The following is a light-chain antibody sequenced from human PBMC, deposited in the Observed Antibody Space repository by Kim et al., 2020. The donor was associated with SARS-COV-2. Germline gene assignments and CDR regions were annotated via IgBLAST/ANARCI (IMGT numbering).Light chain of an antibody. V-gene: IGLV2-8*01. CDR2: EVS. Sequence: GQSVTISCTGTISDVGGYSYVSWYQQHPGKAPKLMIYEVSKRPSGVPDRFSGSKSGNTASLTVSGLQAEDEADYYCSSYAGSNNYVFGTGTKVTVL. CDR3: SSYAGSNNYV. J-gene: IGLJ1*01. CDR1: ISDVGGYSY.